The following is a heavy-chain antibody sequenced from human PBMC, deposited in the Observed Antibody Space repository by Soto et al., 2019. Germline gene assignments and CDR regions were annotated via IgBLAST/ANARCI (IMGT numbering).Heavy chain of an antibody. CDR1: GFTFSSYD. D-gene: IGHD3-10*01. J-gene: IGHJ6*02. Sequence: GGSLRLSCAASGFTFSSYDMHWVRQATGKGLEWVSAIGTAGDTYYPGSVKGRFTISRENAKNSLYLQMNSLRAGDTAVYYCAREGIGSGSYYYSYGMDVWGQGTTVTVSS. V-gene: IGHV3-13*01. CDR2: IGTAGDT. CDR3: AREGIGSGSYYYSYGMDV.